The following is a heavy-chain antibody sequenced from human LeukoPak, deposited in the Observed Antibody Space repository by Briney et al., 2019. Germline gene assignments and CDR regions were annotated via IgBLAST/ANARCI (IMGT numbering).Heavy chain of an antibody. Sequence: PGGSLRLSCEVSGFTFSAFGMNWVRQAPGKGLEWVSFISSSSKNIYYADSVRGRFTISRDNAKNSLYLEMSSLRGDDTAVYYCASKFLDQGPWGQGTLVIVSS. V-gene: IGHV3-21*06. D-gene: IGHD2-2*01. CDR1: GFTFSAFG. CDR3: ASKFLDQGP. J-gene: IGHJ5*02. CDR2: ISSSSKNI.